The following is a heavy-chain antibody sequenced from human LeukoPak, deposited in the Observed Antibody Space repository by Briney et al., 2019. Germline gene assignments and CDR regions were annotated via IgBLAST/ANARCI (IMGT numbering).Heavy chain of an antibody. CDR3: ARVREGYCSSTSCQGDYYYYGMDV. Sequence: ASVKVSCKASGYTFTSYDINWVRQATGQGLEWMGWMNPNSGNTGYAQKFQGRVTMTRNTSIGTAYMELSSLRSEDTAVYYCARVREGYCSSTSCQGDYYYYGMDVWGQGTTVTVSS. CDR1: GYTFTSYD. D-gene: IGHD2-2*01. CDR2: MNPNSGNT. V-gene: IGHV1-8*01. J-gene: IGHJ6*02.